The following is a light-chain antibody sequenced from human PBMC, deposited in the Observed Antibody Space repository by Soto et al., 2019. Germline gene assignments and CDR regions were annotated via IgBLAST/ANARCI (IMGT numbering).Light chain of an antibody. CDR1: QSVSSK. CDR3: QQYSSYSAWT. CDR2: DAS. J-gene: IGKJ1*01. V-gene: IGKV3-15*01. Sequence: EIAMKKSPATLSVSPGAGATISCRASQSVSSKLAWYQQKPGQAPRLLIYDASTRATGIPARFSGSGSGTEFTLTINSLQADDFATYYCQQYSSYSAWTFGEGTKVDI.